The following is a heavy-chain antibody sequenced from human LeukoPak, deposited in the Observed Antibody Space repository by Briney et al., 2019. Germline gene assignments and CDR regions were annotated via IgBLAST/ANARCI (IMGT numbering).Heavy chain of an antibody. CDR2: INQDGSEK. V-gene: IGHV3-7*01. CDR1: GFTFSRYW. J-gene: IGHJ6*03. CDR3: ARDYSGGSGYYYFYYYYMDV. Sequence: GGSLRLSCAASGFTFSRYWMSWVRQAPGKGLEWVANINQDGSEKYYVDSVKGRFTISRDNAKNSLYLQMNSLRAEDTAVYYCARDYSGGSGYYYFYYYYMDVWGKGTTVTISS. D-gene: IGHD3-22*01.